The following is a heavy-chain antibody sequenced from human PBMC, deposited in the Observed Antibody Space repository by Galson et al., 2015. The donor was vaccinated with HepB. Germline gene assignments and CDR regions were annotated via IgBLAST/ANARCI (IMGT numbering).Heavy chain of an antibody. CDR1: GDSVSSKSAA. D-gene: IGHD6-19*01. V-gene: IGHV6-1*01. CDR2: TYYRSKWYN. J-gene: IGHJ4*02. Sequence: CAISGDSVSSKSAAWNWIRQSPSRGLEWLGRTYYRSKWYNDYAPSVKSRITVNPDTSKNQFSLQLKSVTSEDTAVYYCALLAGNFDSWGQGTLVTVSS. CDR3: ALLAGNFDS.